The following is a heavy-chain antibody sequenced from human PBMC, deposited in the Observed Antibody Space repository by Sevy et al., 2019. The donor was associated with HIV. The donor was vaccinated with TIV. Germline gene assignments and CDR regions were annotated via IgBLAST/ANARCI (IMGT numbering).Heavy chain of an antibody. D-gene: IGHD4-17*01. V-gene: IGHV3-53*01. J-gene: IGHJ4*02. Sequence: GGSLRLSCAASGFTVSDNYIHWVRLAPGKGLEWVSVIYRGGGRYYADSVKGRFIISRDNSKNPQYLHLNSLRAEETAVYYCAGGDYGGHVGNLDYWGQGTLVTVSS. CDR1: GFTVSDNY. CDR3: AGGDYGGHVGNLDY. CDR2: IYRGGGR.